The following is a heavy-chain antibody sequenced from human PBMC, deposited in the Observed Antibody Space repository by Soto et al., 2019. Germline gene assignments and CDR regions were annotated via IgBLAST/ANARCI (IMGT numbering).Heavy chain of an antibody. Sequence: SETLSLTCTVSGGSISSYYWSWIRQPPGKGLEWIGYIYYSGSTNYNPSLKSRDTISVDTFKNQFSLQLSSVTAADTAVYYCARVAYYYSGMDVWGQGTPVTVSS. CDR1: GGSISSYY. V-gene: IGHV4-59*01. CDR2: IYYSGST. J-gene: IGHJ6*02. CDR3: ARVAYYYSGMDV.